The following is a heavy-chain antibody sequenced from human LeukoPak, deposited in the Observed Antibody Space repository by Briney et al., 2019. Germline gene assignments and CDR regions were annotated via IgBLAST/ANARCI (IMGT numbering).Heavy chain of an antibody. J-gene: IGHJ4*02. CDR2: ISGPGYPI. V-gene: IGHV3-11*01. CDR1: GVTFIDYY. D-gene: IGHD2-15*01. CDR3: ASVVGASLTIRFDL. Sequence: PGGSLRLSCQASGVTFIDYYMSWIRQAPGKGLEWIAYISGPGYPIYHADSVKGRFTISRDNAERSLYLQMNSLRVEDTAVYYCASVVGASLTIRFDLWGPGTLVTVSS.